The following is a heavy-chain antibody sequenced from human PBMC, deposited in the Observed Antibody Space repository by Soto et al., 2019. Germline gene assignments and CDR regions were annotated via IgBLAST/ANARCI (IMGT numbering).Heavy chain of an antibody. D-gene: IGHD3-9*01. CDR1: SYTFTSYY. J-gene: IGHJ4*01. V-gene: IGHV1-18*04. CDR2: ISAYNDNT. Sequence: ASVKVSCKASSYTFTSYYIHCVRQAPEQRLEWMGWISAYNDNTNYAQKLPGRVTMTTDSTTSTAYIVLRSLGSDDTAVYYCASDMVCYDILSGCSLYYFDYWGQGTMVTVSS. CDR3: ASDMVCYDILSGCSLYYFDY.